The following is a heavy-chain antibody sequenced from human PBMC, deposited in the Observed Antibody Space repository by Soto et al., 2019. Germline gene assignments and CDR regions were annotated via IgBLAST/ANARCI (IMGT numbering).Heavy chain of an antibody. CDR3: ARERGVVVPADPRGNFDY. CDR1: GFTFSTYA. J-gene: IGHJ4*02. CDR2: ISHDGSNK. Sequence: GGSLRLSCAASGFTFSTYAMLWVRQAPGKGLEWVALISHDGSNKYYADSVKGPFIISRDNSKNTLYLQMSSLRAGDTAVYYCARERGVVVPADPRGNFDYWGQGTLVTVSS. D-gene: IGHD2-2*01. V-gene: IGHV3-30*04.